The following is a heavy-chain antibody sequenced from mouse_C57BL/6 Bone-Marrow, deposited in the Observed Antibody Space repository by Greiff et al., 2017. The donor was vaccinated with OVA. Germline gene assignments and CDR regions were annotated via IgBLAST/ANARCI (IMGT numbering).Heavy chain of an antibody. CDR3: ARWYYAMDY. CDR1: GYTFTSYW. Sequence: QVHVKQSGAELAKPGASVKLSCKASGYTFTSYWMHWVKQRPGQGLEGIGYINTSSGYTKYNQKFKDKATLTADKSSSTAYMQLSSLTYEDSAVYYCARWYYAMDYWGQGTSVTVSS. J-gene: IGHJ4*01. V-gene: IGHV1-7*01. CDR2: INTSSGYT.